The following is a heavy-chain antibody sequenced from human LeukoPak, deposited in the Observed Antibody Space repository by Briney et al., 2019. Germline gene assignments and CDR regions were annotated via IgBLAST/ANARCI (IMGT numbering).Heavy chain of an antibody. D-gene: IGHD2-2*01. V-gene: IGHV1-2*02. Sequence: GASVKVSCKASGYTFTGYYMYWVRQAPGQGLEWMGWINPNSGGTNYAQKFQGRVTMTRDTSISTAYMELSRLRSDDTAVYYCARGRDIVVVPAAFDYWGQGTLVTVSS. CDR1: GYTFTGYY. CDR3: ARGRDIVVVPAAFDY. CDR2: INPNSGGT. J-gene: IGHJ4*02.